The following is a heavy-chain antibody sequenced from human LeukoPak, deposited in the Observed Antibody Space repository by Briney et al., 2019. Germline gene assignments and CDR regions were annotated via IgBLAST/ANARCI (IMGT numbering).Heavy chain of an antibody. CDR2: INSDGSST. CDR1: GFTFSSYG. J-gene: IGHJ4*02. CDR3: ARASWDNSGYDLDY. V-gene: IGHV3-74*01. D-gene: IGHD5-12*01. Sequence: GGSLRLSCAASGFTFSSYGMHWVRQAPGKGLVWVSRINSDGSSTSYADSVKGRFTISRDNAKNTLYLQMNSLRAEDTAVCYCARASWDNSGYDLDYWGQGTLVTVSS.